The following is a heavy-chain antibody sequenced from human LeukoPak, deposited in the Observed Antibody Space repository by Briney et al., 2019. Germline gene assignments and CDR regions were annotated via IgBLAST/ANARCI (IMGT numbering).Heavy chain of an antibody. Sequence: GGSLRLSCAGSGFLFSSYAMSWVRQAPGKGLEWVSSISSSSSYIYYADSVKGRFTISRDNAKNSLYLQMNSLRAEDTAVYYCAREKATMIVVAYREFDYWGQGTLVTVSS. V-gene: IGHV3-21*01. CDR3: AREKATMIVVAYREFDY. J-gene: IGHJ4*02. D-gene: IGHD3-22*01. CDR1: GFLFSSYA. CDR2: ISSSSSYI.